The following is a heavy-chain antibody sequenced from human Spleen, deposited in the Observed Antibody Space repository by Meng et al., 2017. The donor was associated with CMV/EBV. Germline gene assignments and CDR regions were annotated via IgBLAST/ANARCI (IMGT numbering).Heavy chain of an antibody. CDR2: IYYSGST. V-gene: IGHV4-39*01. Sequence: TVSGGSISSSSYDWGWIRQPPGKGLEWIGSIYYSGSTYYNPSLKSRVTISVDTSKNQFSLKLSSVTAADTAVYYCARELVVPTGGFDPWGQGTLVTVSS. J-gene: IGHJ5*02. D-gene: IGHD3-22*01. CDR3: ARELVVPTGGFDP. CDR1: GGSISSSSYD.